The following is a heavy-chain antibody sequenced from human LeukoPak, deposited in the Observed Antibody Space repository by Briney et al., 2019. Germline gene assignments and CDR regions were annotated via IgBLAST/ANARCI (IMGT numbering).Heavy chain of an antibody. CDR3: ARGLRQFGRITMVRGDPWRLNYFDY. V-gene: IGHV4-39*07. J-gene: IGHJ4*02. CDR1: GGSISSSSYY. CDR2: TNHSGST. D-gene: IGHD3-10*01. Sequence: PSETLSLTCTVSGGSISSSSYYWGWIRQPPGKGLEWIGETNHSGSTNYNPSLKSRVTISVDTSKNQFSLKLSSVTAADTAVYYCARGLRQFGRITMVRGDPWRLNYFDYWGQGTLVTVSS.